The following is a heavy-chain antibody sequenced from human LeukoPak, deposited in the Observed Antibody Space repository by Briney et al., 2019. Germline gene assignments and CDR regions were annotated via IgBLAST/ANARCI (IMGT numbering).Heavy chain of an antibody. CDR3: ARVYYYDSSGYYKGPGTLYYFDY. D-gene: IGHD3-22*01. Sequence: NPSETLSLTCTVSGGSISSSSYYWGWIRQPPGKGLEWIGSIYYSGSTYYNPSLKSRVTISVDTSKNQFSLKLSSVTAADTAVYYCARVYYYDSSGYYKGPGTLYYFDYWGQGTLVTVSS. J-gene: IGHJ4*02. CDR1: GGSISSSSYY. V-gene: IGHV4-39*07. CDR2: IYYSGST.